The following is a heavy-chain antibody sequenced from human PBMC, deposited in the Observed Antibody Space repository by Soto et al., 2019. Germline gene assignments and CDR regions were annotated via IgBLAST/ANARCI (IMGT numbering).Heavy chain of an antibody. CDR1: EFTFSNYA. J-gene: IGHJ4*02. Sequence: GGSLRLSCAASEFTFSNYAMSWVRQAPGKGLEWVSAISYGGGTTYYADSVKGRFTISRDNSKNTLYLQMNSLRAEDTAVYYCAKRVAAPGPYFDYWGQGTLVTVSS. CDR3: AKRVAAPGPYFDY. CDR2: ISYGGGTT. V-gene: IGHV3-23*01. D-gene: IGHD6-13*01.